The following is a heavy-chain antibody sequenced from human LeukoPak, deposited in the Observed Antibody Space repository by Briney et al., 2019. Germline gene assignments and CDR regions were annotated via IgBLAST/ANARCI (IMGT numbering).Heavy chain of an antibody. CDR3: ARRCGSGGSCHSFDY. D-gene: IGHD2-15*01. Sequence: GGSLRLSCAASGFPFSGSAVHWVRQASGKGLEWVGRIRSKAHNYATGYAASVQGRFTISRDDSKNMAYLQMNSLRAEDTAVYYCARRCGSGGSCHSFDYWGQGTLVTVSS. CDR2: IRSKAHNYAT. V-gene: IGHV3-73*01. J-gene: IGHJ4*02. CDR1: GFPFSGSA.